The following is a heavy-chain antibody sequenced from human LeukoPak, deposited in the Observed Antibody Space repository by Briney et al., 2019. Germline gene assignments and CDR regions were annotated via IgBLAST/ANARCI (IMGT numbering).Heavy chain of an antibody. CDR2: IRPGGNSK. Sequence: GGSLRLSCATSGFAFSSSVMHWVRQAPGKGLEWMAFIRPGGNSKSYTDSVKGRFTISRDNSKNTLYLQMNSLRAEDTAVYYCARDGTRYQHDYWGQGTLVTVSS. D-gene: IGHD3-9*01. CDR1: GFAFSSSV. CDR3: ARDGTRYQHDY. J-gene: IGHJ4*02. V-gene: IGHV3-30*02.